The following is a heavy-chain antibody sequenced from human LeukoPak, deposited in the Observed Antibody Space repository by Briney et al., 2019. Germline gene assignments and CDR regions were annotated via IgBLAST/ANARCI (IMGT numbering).Heavy chain of an antibody. CDR1: GDTFTGYY. V-gene: IGHV1-46*01. CDR2: INPSGGGT. Sequence: GASVKVSCKASGDTFTGYYIHWVRQAPGQGLEWMGIINPSGGGTSYSQKFQGRVTMTRDMSTSMVYMELSSLRSEDMAVYYCARGHIYDILTGYIDYWGQGTLVTVSS. D-gene: IGHD3-9*01. CDR3: ARGHIYDILTGYIDY. J-gene: IGHJ4*02.